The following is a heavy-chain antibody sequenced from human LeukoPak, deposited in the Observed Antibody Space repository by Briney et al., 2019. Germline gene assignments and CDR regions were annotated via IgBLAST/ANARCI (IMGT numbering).Heavy chain of an antibody. Sequence: GGSLRLSCAASGFTFSSYAMSWVRQAPGKGPEWVSGISGSGDNTYYADSVKGRFTISRDNSKNTLYVQANSLGTEDTAAYYCAKGSYYDSSGSFYFDYWGQGTLVTVSS. V-gene: IGHV3-23*01. CDR2: ISGSGDNT. J-gene: IGHJ4*02. D-gene: IGHD3-22*01. CDR3: AKGSYYDSSGSFYFDY. CDR1: GFTFSSYA.